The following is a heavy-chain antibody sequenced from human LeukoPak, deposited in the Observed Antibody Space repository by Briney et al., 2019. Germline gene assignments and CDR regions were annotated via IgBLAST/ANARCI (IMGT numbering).Heavy chain of an antibody. V-gene: IGHV3-74*01. CDR3: ARDICSGIGCYPRAPFDY. Sequence: GGSLRLSCAASGFTFSRYWMHWVRQAPGEGLVWVSRMDSDGSNTNYADSVKGRFTISRDNAKNTLYLQMNSLRADDTAVYYCARDICSGIGCYPRAPFDYWGQGTLVTVSS. J-gene: IGHJ4*02. CDR1: GFTFSRYW. CDR2: MDSDGSNT. D-gene: IGHD2-15*01.